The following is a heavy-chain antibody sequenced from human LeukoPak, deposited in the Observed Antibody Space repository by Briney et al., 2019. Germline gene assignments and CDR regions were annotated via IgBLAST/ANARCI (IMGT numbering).Heavy chain of an antibody. D-gene: IGHD2-15*01. V-gene: IGHV4-59*01. CDR2: VHYSGTT. CDR3: ARELGYCSGGTCYSAHAFDI. Sequence: PSETLSLTCTVSRGSISSYHWNWIRQPPGKGLEWIGYVHYSGTTKYNPSLKSRVTMSVDTSKNQISLRVNSVTAADTAVYYCARELGYCSGGTCYSAHAFDIWGQGTMVTVSS. CDR1: RGSISSYH. J-gene: IGHJ3*02.